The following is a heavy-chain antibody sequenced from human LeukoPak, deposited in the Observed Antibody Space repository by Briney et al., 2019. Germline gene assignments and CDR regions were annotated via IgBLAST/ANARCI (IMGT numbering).Heavy chain of an antibody. D-gene: IGHD4-11*01. CDR3: ARTKHDYSNYYYMDV. Sequence: PSETLSLTCTVSGGSISSSSYYWGWIRQPPGKGLEWIGSIYYSGRTYYNPSLKSRVTISVDTSKNQFSLKLSSVTAADTAVYYCARTKHDYSNYYYMDVWGKGTTVTVSS. CDR1: GGSISSSSYY. V-gene: IGHV4-39*01. CDR2: IYYSGRT. J-gene: IGHJ6*03.